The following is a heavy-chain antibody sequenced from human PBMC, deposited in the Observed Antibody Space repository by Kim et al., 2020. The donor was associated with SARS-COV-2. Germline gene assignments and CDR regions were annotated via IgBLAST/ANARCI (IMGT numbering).Heavy chain of an antibody. V-gene: IGHV4-34*01. CDR3: ARGPGSTVVVAATPFDY. Sequence: SETLSLTCAVYGGSFSGYYWSWIRQPPGKGLEWIGEINHSGSTNYNPSLKSRVTISVDTSKNQFSLKLSSVTAADTAVYYCARGPGSTVVVAATPFDYWG. D-gene: IGHD2-15*01. CDR1: GGSFSGYY. CDR2: INHSGST. J-gene: IGHJ4*01.